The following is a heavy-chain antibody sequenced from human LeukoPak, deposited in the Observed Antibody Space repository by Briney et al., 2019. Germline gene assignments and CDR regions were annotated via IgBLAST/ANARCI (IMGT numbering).Heavy chain of an antibody. CDR2: INPNSGGT. CDR1: GYTFTGYY. Sequence: ASVKVSCKASGYTFTGYYMHWVRQARGQGLEWMGRINPNSGGTNYAQKFQGRVTMTRDTSISTAYMELSRLRSDDTAVYYCASHYYDSSGQHDDWGQGTLVTVSS. CDR3: ASHYYDSSGQHDD. D-gene: IGHD3-22*01. J-gene: IGHJ4*02. V-gene: IGHV1-2*06.